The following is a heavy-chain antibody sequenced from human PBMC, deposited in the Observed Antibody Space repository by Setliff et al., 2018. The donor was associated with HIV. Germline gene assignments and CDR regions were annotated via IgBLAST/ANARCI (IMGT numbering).Heavy chain of an antibody. CDR1: GGSISSSSYY. CDR3: AMGSSGYPFDY. Sequence: SETLSLTCSVSGGSISSSSYYWGWIRQPPGKGLDWIGSMSYTGTTYDNPSLKSRVNISVDTSKNQFSLKLTSVTAADAAVYFCAMGSSGYPFDYWGQGSLVTVSS. V-gene: IGHV4-39*01. J-gene: IGHJ4*02. CDR2: MSYTGTT. D-gene: IGHD3-22*01.